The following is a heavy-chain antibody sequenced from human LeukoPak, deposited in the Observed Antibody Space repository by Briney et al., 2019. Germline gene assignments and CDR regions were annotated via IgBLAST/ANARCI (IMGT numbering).Heavy chain of an antibody. CDR3: ARHRGTLDYYMDV. Sequence: GSLRLSCAASGFTFSSYWMSWVRQPPGKGLEWIGSIYYSGSTYYNPSLKSRVTMSVDTSKNQFSLKLSSVTAADTAVYYCARHRGTLDYYMDVWGKGTTDTISS. J-gene: IGHJ6*03. CDR2: IYYSGST. V-gene: IGHV4-39*07. D-gene: IGHD3/OR15-3a*01. CDR1: GFTFSSYW.